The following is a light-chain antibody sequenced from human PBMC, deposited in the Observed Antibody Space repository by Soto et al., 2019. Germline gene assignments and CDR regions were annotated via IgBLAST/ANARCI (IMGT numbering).Light chain of an antibody. J-gene: IGKJ3*01. CDR2: AAS. Sequence: DIRMTQSPSSLSASVGDRVTITCRASQSISNYLNWYQQTPGKAPKLLIYAASSLHSGVPSRFSGSGSGTDFTLTISSLQPEDFATYYCQQSYSTPRTFGPGTKVDI. CDR3: QQSYSTPRT. V-gene: IGKV1-39*01. CDR1: QSISNY.